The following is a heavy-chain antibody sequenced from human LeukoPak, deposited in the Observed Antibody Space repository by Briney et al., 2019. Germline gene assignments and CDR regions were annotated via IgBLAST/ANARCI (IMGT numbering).Heavy chain of an antibody. CDR1: GYTFTSYG. J-gene: IGHJ1*01. D-gene: IGHD1-26*01. CDR2: ISAYNGNT. CDR3: ARDQASGSLLAEYFQH. V-gene: IGHV1-18*01. Sequence: ASVKVSCKASGYTFTSYGISWVRQAPGQGLEWMGWISAYNGNTNYVQKLQGRVTMTTDTSTSTAYMELRSLRSDDTAVYYCARDQASGSLLAEYFQHWGQDTLVTVSS.